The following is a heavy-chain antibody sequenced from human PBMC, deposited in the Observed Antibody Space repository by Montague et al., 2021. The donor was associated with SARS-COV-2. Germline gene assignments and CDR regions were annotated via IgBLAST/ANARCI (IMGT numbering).Heavy chain of an antibody. J-gene: IGHJ4*02. CDR3: ARKKDDDYDSSGPLDY. CDR1: TFTVSSNY. Sequence: SLRLSCAASTFTVSSNYMSRVRQAPGKGLEWVSVIYKDGTTYYADSVKGRFTISRHNSKNTLFLQMNSLTAEDTAMCYCARKKDDDYDSSGPLDYWGQGTLVTVSS. D-gene: IGHD3-22*01. CDR2: IYKDGTT. V-gene: IGHV3-53*04.